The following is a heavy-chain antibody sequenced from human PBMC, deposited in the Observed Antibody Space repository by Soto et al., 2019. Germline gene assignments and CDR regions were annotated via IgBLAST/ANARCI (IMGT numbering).Heavy chain of an antibody. CDR2: ISSSSSSI. D-gene: IGHD2-15*01. V-gene: IGHV3-48*01. CDR3: AKGDCSGGSCYFSAFDI. J-gene: IGHJ3*02. Sequence: PGGSLRLSCAASGFTFSSYSINWVRQAPGKGLEWVSYISSSSSSIYYADSVKGRFTISRDNSKNTLYLQLNSLRPEDTAVYFCAKGDCSGGSCYFSAFDIWGQGTMVTVSS. CDR1: GFTFSSYS.